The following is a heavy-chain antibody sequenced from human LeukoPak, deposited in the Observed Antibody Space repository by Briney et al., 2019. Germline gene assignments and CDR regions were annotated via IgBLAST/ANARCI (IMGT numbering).Heavy chain of an antibody. Sequence: GGSLRLSCAASGFTFSSYSMNWVRQAPGKGLEWVSHISSSSSTIYYADSVKGRFTISRDNSKNTLYLQMNSLRAEDTAVYYCAKDSGGYCSGGSCYAFDIWGQGTMVTVSS. V-gene: IGHV3-48*01. D-gene: IGHD2-15*01. CDR3: AKDSGGYCSGGSCYAFDI. J-gene: IGHJ3*02. CDR1: GFTFSSYS. CDR2: ISSSSSTI.